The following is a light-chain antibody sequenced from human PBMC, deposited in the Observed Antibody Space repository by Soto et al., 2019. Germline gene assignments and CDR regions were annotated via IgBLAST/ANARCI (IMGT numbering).Light chain of an antibody. CDR3: QQYKNWPL. Sequence: IVMTQSPATLSVSPVESATLSCRASQSVSSNLAWYQQKPGQAPRLLIDGASTRATGIPARFSGSGSGTEFTLTISSLHSEYFAVYYCQQYKNWPLFGQGTRLEI. V-gene: IGKV3-15*01. CDR1: QSVSSN. CDR2: GAS. J-gene: IGKJ5*01.